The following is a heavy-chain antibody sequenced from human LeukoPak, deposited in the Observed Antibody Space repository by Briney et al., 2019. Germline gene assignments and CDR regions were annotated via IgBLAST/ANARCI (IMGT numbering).Heavy chain of an antibody. CDR1: GFTFSSTW. Sequence: GGSLRLSCAASGFTFSSTWMHWVRQVPGKGLVWVARITSDGSSTTYAESVKGRFTISRDNAKNTLYLQMSSLRAEDTAVYYCASGARRDYWGQGTLVTVSS. D-gene: IGHD3-16*01. J-gene: IGHJ4*02. CDR3: ASGARRDY. V-gene: IGHV3-74*03. CDR2: ITSDGSST.